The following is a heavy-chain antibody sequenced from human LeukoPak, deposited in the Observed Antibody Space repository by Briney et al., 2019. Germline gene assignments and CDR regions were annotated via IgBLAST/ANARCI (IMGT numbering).Heavy chain of an antibody. J-gene: IGHJ6*04. CDR1: GFTFSTYN. V-gene: IGHV3-21*01. Sequence: GGSLSLSCAASGFTFSTYNMNWVRQAPGKGLEWVSSITSDSRYMYYADSVKGRFTISRDNAKNSLYLQMNSLRAEDTAVYYCAELGITMIGGVWGKGTTVTISS. CDR2: ITSDSRYM. CDR3: AELGITMIGGV. D-gene: IGHD3-10*02.